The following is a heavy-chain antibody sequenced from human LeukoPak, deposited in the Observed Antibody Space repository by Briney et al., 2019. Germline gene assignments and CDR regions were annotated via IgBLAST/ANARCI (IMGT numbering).Heavy chain of an antibody. V-gene: IGHV3-53*01. D-gene: IGHD4-17*01. Sequence: GGSLRLSCVVSGFSVYDNYMSWVRQAPGKGLQWVSVMFPDGRTYYADSVKGRFTISRDLARNTLLLQMHSLRADDTAVHYCARTNPVYGDYDYWGQGTLVTVSS. CDR2: MFPDGRT. CDR1: GFSVYDNY. CDR3: ARTNPVYGDYDY. J-gene: IGHJ4*02.